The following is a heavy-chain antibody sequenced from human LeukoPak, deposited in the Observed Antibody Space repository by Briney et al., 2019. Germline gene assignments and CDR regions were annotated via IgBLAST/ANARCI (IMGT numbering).Heavy chain of an antibody. V-gene: IGHV4-59*11. Sequence: SETLSLTCSVSGGSMSHHWSWIRQFPGKGLEWIGYISHTASTNYNPSLKSRVTLSIDTSKSQLSFQLTSVTAADTAVYYCAREKSPERKTWLQLGAFDVWGQGTVVTVSS. CDR2: ISHTAST. CDR3: AREKSPERKTWLQLGAFDV. CDR1: GGSMSHH. J-gene: IGHJ3*01. D-gene: IGHD5-24*01.